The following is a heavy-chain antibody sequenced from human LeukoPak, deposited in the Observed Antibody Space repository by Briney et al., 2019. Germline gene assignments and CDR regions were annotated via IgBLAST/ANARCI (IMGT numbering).Heavy chain of an antibody. Sequence: ASVKVSCKASGYTFTSYDINWVRQATGQGPEWMGWMNPNSGNTGYAQKFQGRVTMTRNTSISTAYMELSSLRSEDTAVYYCARALLSPGAFDIWGQGTMVTVSS. D-gene: IGHD3-3*02. CDR1: GYTFTSYD. V-gene: IGHV1-8*01. J-gene: IGHJ3*02. CDR3: ARALLSPGAFDI. CDR2: MNPNSGNT.